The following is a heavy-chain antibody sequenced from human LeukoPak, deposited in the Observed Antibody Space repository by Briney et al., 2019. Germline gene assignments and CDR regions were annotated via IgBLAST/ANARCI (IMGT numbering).Heavy chain of an antibody. D-gene: IGHD3-3*01. CDR1: GGSISSGDYY. J-gene: IGHJ5*02. Sequence: SQTLSLTCTVSGGSISSGDYYWSWIRQPPGKGLEWIGYIYYSGSTYYNPSLKSRVTKSVDTSKNQFSLKLSSVTAADTAVYYCARDDPQYWFDPWGQGTLVTVSS. CDR3: ARDDPQYWFDP. CDR2: IYYSGST. V-gene: IGHV4-30-4*08.